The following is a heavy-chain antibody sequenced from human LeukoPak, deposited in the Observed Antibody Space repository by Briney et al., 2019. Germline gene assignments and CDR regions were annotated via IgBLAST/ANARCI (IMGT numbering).Heavy chain of an antibody. Sequence: GGSLRLSCVASGLTVSSYSMNWVRQAPGKGLEWVSYISSSSSTIYYADSVKGRFTISRDNAKNSLDLQMNSLRDEDTAAYYCARARASGRSGFDYWGQGTLVTVSS. J-gene: IGHJ4*02. D-gene: IGHD2-15*01. V-gene: IGHV3-48*02. CDR1: GLTVSSYS. CDR3: ARARASGRSGFDY. CDR2: ISSSSSTI.